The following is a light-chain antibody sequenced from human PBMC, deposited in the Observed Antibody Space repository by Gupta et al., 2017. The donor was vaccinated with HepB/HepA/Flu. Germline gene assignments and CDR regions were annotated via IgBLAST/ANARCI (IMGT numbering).Light chain of an antibody. V-gene: IGKV3-20*01. Sequence: EIVLTQSTVILSLSPGERATLSCRASQSFTSGYLAWYQKKPGQAPRLVIYGASNRATGIPDRFSGSRSVTDFPLTISRLEPEDFAVYNCPHYDDSIPLSFGGGTKVEMK. J-gene: IGKJ4*01. CDR2: GAS. CDR3: PHYDDSIPLS. CDR1: QSFTSGY.